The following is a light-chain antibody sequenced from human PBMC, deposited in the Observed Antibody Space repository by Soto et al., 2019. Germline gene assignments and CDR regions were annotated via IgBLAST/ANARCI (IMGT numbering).Light chain of an antibody. CDR1: SSDAGGYNY. CDR2: EVS. CDR3: SSYTRSSPRV. V-gene: IGLV2-14*01. J-gene: IGLJ3*02. Sequence: QSALTQPASVSGSPGQSITISCTGTSSDAGGYNYVSWYQQHPGKAPKLMIYEVSNRPSGVSNRFSGSKSGNTASLAISGHQSEDEADYSCSSYTRSSPRVFGGGTKLNVL.